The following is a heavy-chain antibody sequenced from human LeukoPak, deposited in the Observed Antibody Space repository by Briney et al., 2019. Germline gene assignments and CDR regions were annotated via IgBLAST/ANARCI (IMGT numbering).Heavy chain of an antibody. V-gene: IGHV3-9*01. CDR1: GFTFDDYA. J-gene: IGHJ3*02. D-gene: IGHD1-26*01. Sequence: PGGSLRLSCAASGFTFDDYAMHWVRQAPGKGLEWVSGISWNSGSIGYADSVKGRFTISRDNAKNSLYLQMNSLRAEDTALYYCAKDIGGSYSPAFDIWGQGTMVTVSS. CDR2: ISWNSGSI. CDR3: AKDIGGSYSPAFDI.